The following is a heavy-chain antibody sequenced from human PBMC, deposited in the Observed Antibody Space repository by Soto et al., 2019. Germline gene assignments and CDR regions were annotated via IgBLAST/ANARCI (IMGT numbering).Heavy chain of an antibody. V-gene: IGHV4-59*01. CDR2: IYYSGTT. CDR3: ARYVNPYDTAGCFDP. J-gene: IGHJ5*02. CDR1: GGSTRNYF. D-gene: IGHD3-9*01. Sequence: QVQLQESGPGLVKPSETLSLTCTVSGGSTRNYFWSWIRPPPGKGLEWIGSIYYSGTTKYNSSLKSRVTISLDTPKNQFSLRLRSVTAADTAVYYCARYVNPYDTAGCFDPWGQGTLVTVSS.